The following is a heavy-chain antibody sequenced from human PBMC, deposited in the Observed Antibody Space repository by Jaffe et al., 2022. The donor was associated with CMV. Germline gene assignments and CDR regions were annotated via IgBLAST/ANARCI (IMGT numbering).Heavy chain of an antibody. CDR2: IYYSGST. V-gene: IGHV4-39*01. CDR1: GGSISSSSYY. J-gene: IGHJ6*03. D-gene: IGHD2-15*01. Sequence: QLQLQESGPGLVKPSETLSLTCTVSGGSISSSSYYWGWIRQPPGKGLEWIGSIYYSGSTYYNPSLKSRVTISVDTSKNQFSLKLSSVTAADTAVYYCASLSPDIVVVVAATEPPYYYYYMDVWGKGTTVTVSS. CDR3: ASLSPDIVVVVAATEPPYYYYYMDV.